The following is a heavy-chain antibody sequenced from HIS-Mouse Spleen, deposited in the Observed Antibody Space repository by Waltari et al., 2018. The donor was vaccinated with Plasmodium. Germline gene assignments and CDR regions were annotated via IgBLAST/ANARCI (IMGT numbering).Heavy chain of an antibody. CDR3: AKDRRSSSWYVDY. D-gene: IGHD6-13*01. Sequence: QVQLVESGGGVVQPGRSLRLSCAASGFTFSSYGMHWVRQAPGKGLECLAVITYDGSNKYYADSVKGRFTISRDNSKNTLYLQMNSLRAEDTAVYYCAKDRRSSSWYVDYWGQGTLVTVSS. V-gene: IGHV3-30*18. J-gene: IGHJ4*02. CDR2: ITYDGSNK. CDR1: GFTFSSYG.